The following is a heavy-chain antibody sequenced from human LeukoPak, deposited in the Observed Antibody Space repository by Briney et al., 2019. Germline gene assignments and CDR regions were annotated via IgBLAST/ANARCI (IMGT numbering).Heavy chain of an antibody. V-gene: IGHV4-59*01. CDR2: IYYSGST. Sequence: SETLSLTCTVSGGSISSYYWSWIRQPPGKGLEWIGYIYYSGSTNYNPSLKSRVTISVDTSKNQFSLKLSSISAADTAVYYCARALGEQWLDYWGQGTLVTVSS. D-gene: IGHD6-19*01. CDR1: GGSISSYY. CDR3: ARALGEQWLDY. J-gene: IGHJ4*02.